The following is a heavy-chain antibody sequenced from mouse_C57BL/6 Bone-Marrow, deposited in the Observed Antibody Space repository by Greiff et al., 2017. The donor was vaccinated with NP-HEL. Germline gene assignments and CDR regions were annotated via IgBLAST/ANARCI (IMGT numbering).Heavy chain of an antibody. CDR2: ISNGGGST. CDR1: GFTFSDYY. J-gene: IGHJ1*03. V-gene: IGHV5-12*01. CDR3: ARQRLLWYFDV. D-gene: IGHD1-1*01. Sequence: EVKLMESGGGLVQPGGSLKLSCAASGFTFSDYYMYWVRQTPEKRLEWVAYISNGGGSTYYPASVKGRFTISRDNAKNTLYLQMSRLKSEDTAMYYCARQRLLWYFDVWGTGTTVTVSS.